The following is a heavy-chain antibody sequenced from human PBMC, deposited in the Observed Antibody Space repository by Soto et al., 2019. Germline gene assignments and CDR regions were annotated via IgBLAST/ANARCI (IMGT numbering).Heavy chain of an antibody. J-gene: IGHJ4*02. Sequence: PGGSLRLSCAASGFTFSSYAMSWVRQAPGKGLEWVSAISGSGGSTYYADSVKGRFTISRDNSKNTLYLQMNSLRAEDTAVYYCAKYWLRFLEWLLSLDYWGQGTLVTVSS. CDR1: GFTFSSYA. CDR3: AKYWLRFLEWLLSLDY. CDR2: ISGSGGST. D-gene: IGHD3-3*01. V-gene: IGHV3-23*01.